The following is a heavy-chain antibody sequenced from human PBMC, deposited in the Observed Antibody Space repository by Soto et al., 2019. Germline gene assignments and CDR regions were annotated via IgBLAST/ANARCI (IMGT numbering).Heavy chain of an antibody. CDR1: GFTFSSYS. CDR2: ISSSSSTI. CDR3: ARDPSVTLPYNWFDP. J-gene: IGHJ5*02. D-gene: IGHD4-4*01. Sequence: GGSLRLSCAASGFTFSSYSMNWVRQAPGKGLEWVSYISSSSSTIYYADSVKGRFTISRDNAKNSLYLQMNSLRAEDTAVYYCARDPSVTLPYNWFDPWGQGTLVTVSS. V-gene: IGHV3-48*01.